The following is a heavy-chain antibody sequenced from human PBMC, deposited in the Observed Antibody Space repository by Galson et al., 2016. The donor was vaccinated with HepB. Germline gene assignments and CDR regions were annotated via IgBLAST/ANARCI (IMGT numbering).Heavy chain of an antibody. V-gene: IGHV3-23*01. J-gene: IGHJ6*02. Sequence: SLRLSCAASGFTFTNYAMGWVRQAPGKGLEWVSVISGTASHIYYAASVKGRFTISRDNSKNPVFLQMTSLRAADTALYSCAKGLGGLGKDWYNMDVWGQGTTVTVSS. CDR2: ISGTASHI. CDR1: GFTFTNYA. D-gene: IGHD1/OR15-1a*01. CDR3: AKGLGGLGKDWYNMDV.